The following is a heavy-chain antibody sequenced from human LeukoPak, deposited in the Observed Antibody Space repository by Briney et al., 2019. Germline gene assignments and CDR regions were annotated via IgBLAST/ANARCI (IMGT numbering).Heavy chain of an antibody. CDR1: GGSISSGSYY. Sequence: PSQTLSLTCTVSGGSISSGSYYWSWIRQPAGKGLEWIGRIYTSGSTNYNPSLKSRVTISVDTSKNQFSLKLSSVTAADTAVYYCARERYYYGSGSYWGTFDYWGQGTLVTVSS. CDR2: IYTSGST. CDR3: ARERYYYGSGSYWGTFDY. D-gene: IGHD3-10*01. J-gene: IGHJ4*02. V-gene: IGHV4-61*02.